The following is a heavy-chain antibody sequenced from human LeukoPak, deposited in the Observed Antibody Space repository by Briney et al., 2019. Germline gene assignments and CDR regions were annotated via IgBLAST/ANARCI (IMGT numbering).Heavy chain of an antibody. CDR1: GFTVSSNY. J-gene: IGHJ6*02. D-gene: IGHD3-22*01. Sequence: GGSLRLSCAASGFTVSSNYMNWVRQAPGKGLERVSVMYSNGNTYYADSVKGRFTISRDNSKNTLYLQMNSLRAEDTAVYYCARWPDYFDTSRYYYGMDVWGQGNTVTVSS. CDR3: ARWPDYFDTSRYYYGMDV. V-gene: IGHV3-53*01. CDR2: MYSNGNT.